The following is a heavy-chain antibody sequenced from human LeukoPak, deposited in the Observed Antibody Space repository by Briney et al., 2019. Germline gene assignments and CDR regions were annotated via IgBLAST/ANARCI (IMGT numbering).Heavy chain of an antibody. Sequence: GGSLRLSCAASGFTFSSYSMNWVRQAPGKGLEWVSSISSSSSYIYYADSVKGRFTISRDNAKNSLCLQMNSLRAEDTAVYYCARGSLWFGELSPGDVWGKGTTVTVSS. J-gene: IGHJ6*04. CDR2: ISSSSSYI. D-gene: IGHD3-10*01. V-gene: IGHV3-21*01. CDR3: ARGSLWFGELSPGDV. CDR1: GFTFSSYS.